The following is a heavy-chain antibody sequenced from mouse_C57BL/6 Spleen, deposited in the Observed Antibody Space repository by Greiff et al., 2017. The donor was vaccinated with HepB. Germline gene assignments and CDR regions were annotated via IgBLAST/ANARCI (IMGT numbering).Heavy chain of an antibody. CDR3: ARYNYGSSFDY. V-gene: IGHV1-19*01. CDR2: INPYNGGT. J-gene: IGHJ2*01. Sequence: EVQLQQSGPVLVKPGASVKMSCKASGYTFTDYYMNWVKQSHGKSLEWIGVINPYNGGTSYNQKFKGKATLTVEKSSSTAYMELNSLTSEDSAVYYCARYNYGSSFDYWGQDTTLTVSS. D-gene: IGHD1-1*01. CDR1: GYTFTDYY.